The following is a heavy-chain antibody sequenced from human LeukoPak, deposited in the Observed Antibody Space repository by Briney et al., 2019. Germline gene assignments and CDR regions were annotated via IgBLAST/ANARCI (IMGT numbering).Heavy chain of an antibody. CDR3: ARDLHGDYVPDFDY. D-gene: IGHD4-17*01. CDR1: GYTFTGYY. J-gene: IGHJ4*02. V-gene: IGHV1-2*02. Sequence: ASMKVSCKASGYTFTGYYMYWVRQAPGQGLEWMAWINPNNGATNYAQKFQGRVTMARDTFISTAYMELSRLRSDDTAVYYCARDLHGDYVPDFDYWGQGTLVTVSS. CDR2: INPNNGAT.